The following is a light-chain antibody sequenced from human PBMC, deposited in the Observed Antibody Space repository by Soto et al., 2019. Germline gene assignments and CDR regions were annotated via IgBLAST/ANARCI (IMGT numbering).Light chain of an antibody. V-gene: IGKV3-20*01. CDR3: QQYGSSYT. J-gene: IGKJ2*01. Sequence: ENVLTQSPGTLSLSPGERVTLSCRASQSVSSSYLAWYQQQSGKAPRLLVYGASIRAIGIPDRFSGSGSGTDFPRTISGLEPEDFAVYYCQQYGSSYTFGQGTKLEIK. CDR1: QSVSSSY. CDR2: GAS.